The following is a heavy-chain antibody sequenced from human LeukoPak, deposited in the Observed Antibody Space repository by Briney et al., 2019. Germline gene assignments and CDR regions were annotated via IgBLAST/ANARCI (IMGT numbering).Heavy chain of an antibody. D-gene: IGHD3-3*01. CDR3: VREARVDAFDI. CDR1: GFTFNNYN. J-gene: IGHJ3*02. V-gene: IGHV3-48*01. Sequence: PGGSLRLSCAASGFTFNNYNMSWVRQAPGKGLEWVSYISSSSNTIYYADPVKGRFTISRDRAKNSLYLHMNSLRAEDTAVYHCVREARVDAFDIWGQGTMVAVSS. CDR2: ISSSSNTI.